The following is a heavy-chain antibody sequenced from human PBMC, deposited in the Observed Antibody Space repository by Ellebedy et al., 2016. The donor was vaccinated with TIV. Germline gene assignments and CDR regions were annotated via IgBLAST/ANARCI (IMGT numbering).Heavy chain of an antibody. CDR3: ARAIGSGSSY. J-gene: IGHJ4*02. CDR2: TNQDGSEI. V-gene: IGHV3-7*01. D-gene: IGHD3-22*01. CDR1: GFTFSSYW. Sequence: GGSLRLXXAASGFTFSSYWMHWVRQAPGKGLEWVANTNQDGSEIHYVDSVKGRFTISRDNAENSLYLQMNSLRAQDTAVYYCARAIGSGSSYWGQGTLVTISS.